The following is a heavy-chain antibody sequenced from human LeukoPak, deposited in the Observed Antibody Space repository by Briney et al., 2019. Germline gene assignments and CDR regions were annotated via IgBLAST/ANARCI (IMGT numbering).Heavy chain of an antibody. CDR3: ARNTVTTYYYYYYYYMDV. Sequence: GGSLRLSCVASGFTFSSYSLNWVRQAPGKGLEWVSSISSSSRYIYYADSVKGRFTISRDNAKNSLYLQMNSLRAEDTAVYYCARNTVTTYYYYYYYYMDVWGKGTTVTVSS. V-gene: IGHV3-21*01. CDR1: GFTFSSYS. D-gene: IGHD4-17*01. CDR2: ISSSSRYI. J-gene: IGHJ6*03.